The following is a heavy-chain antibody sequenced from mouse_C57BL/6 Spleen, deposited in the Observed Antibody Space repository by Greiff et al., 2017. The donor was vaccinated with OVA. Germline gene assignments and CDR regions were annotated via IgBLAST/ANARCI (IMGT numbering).Heavy chain of an antibody. Sequence: EVKVIESGPGMVKPSQSLSLTCTVTGYSITSGYDWHWIRHFPGNKLEWMGYISYSGSPNYNPSLKSRISITHDTSKNHFFLKLNSVTTEDTATYYWAREVYYGSSSWFAYWGQGTLVTVSA. V-gene: IGHV3-1*01. J-gene: IGHJ3*01. CDR1: GYSITSGYD. CDR3: AREVYYGSSSWFAY. D-gene: IGHD1-1*01. CDR2: ISYSGSP.